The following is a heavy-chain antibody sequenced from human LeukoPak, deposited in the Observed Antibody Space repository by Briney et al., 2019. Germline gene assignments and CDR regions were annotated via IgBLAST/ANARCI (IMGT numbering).Heavy chain of an antibody. D-gene: IGHD4-23*01. V-gene: IGHV4-59*08. CDR2: IYYSGST. CDR3: ARQGGGNRNGMDV. Sequence: SETLSLTCTVSGGSVTGYFWSWIRQPPGKGLEWIGYIYYSGSTNYNPSLKSRVTISVDTSKNQFSLKLSSVTAADTAVYYCARQGGGNRNGMDVWGQGTTVTVSS. J-gene: IGHJ6*02. CDR1: GGSVTGYF.